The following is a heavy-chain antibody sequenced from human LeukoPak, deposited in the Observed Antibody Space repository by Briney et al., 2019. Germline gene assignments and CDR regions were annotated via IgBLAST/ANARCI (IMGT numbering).Heavy chain of an antibody. J-gene: IGHJ4*02. CDR1: GGSISIYY. CDR3: ARRSPYYDSSGYDTPFDY. D-gene: IGHD3-22*01. Sequence: PSETLSLTCTVSGGSISIYYWSWIRQPAGKGLEWIGRIYISGSTNYNPSLKSRVTISVDTSKNQFSLKLSSVTAADTAVYYCARRSPYYDSSGYDTPFDYWGQGTLVTVSS. CDR2: IYISGST. V-gene: IGHV4-4*07.